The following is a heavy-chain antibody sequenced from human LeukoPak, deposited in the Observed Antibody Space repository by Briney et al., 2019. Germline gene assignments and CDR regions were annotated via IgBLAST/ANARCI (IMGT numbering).Heavy chain of an antibody. CDR2: INPNSGGT. D-gene: IGHD5-18*01. J-gene: IGHJ4*02. CDR1: GYTFTGYY. Sequence: ASVKVSCKASGYTFTGYYMHWVRQAPGQGLGWMGWINPNSGGTNYAQKFQGRVTMTRDTSISTAYLQWSSLKASDTAMYYCARLVDTSMARFDYWGQGTPVTVSS. CDR3: ARLVDTSMARFDY. V-gene: IGHV1-2*02.